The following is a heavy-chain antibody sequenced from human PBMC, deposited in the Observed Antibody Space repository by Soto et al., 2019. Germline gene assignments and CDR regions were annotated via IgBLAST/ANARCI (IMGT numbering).Heavy chain of an antibody. CDR3: SMSPGHWAPSVY. CDR2: FHYGGST. J-gene: IGHJ4*02. CDR1: GGSISSSSYY. V-gene: IGHV4-39*02. D-gene: IGHD3-16*01. Sequence: SETLSLTCTVSGGSISSSSYYWGWIRQPTGKGLEWIGSFHYGGSTYYNPSLKSRVTISVDTSKNDFSLQLSSVTAADTAVYNCSMSPGHWAPSVYWGQGTLVTVFS.